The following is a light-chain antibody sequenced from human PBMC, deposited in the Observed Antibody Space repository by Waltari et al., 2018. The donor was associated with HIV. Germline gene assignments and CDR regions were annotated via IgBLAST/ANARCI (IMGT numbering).Light chain of an antibody. V-gene: IGLV3-21*04. J-gene: IGLJ2*01. CDR3: QVWDSATDHVL. CDR2: YDT. Sequence: LTQPPSLSVAPGETATNTCWPTNIESKSVHWYQQKAGQAPVVVMSYDTDRPAGIAERFSGFNSGHTASLIITRVGAGDEADYYCQVWDSATDHVLFGGGTRLTVL. CDR1: NIESKS.